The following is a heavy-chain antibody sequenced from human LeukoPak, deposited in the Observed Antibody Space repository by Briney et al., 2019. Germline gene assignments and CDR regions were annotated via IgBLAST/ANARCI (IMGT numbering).Heavy chain of an antibody. CDR3: AKDTSSGWYIWAFYYFDY. D-gene: IGHD6-19*01. CDR2: ISGSGGST. Sequence: PGGSLRLSCAASGFTVSSNYMSWVRQAPGKGLEWVSAISGSGGSTYYADSVKGRFTISRDNSKNTLYLQMNSLRAEDTAVYYCAKDTSSGWYIWAFYYFDYWGQGTLVTVSS. J-gene: IGHJ4*02. CDR1: GFTVSSNY. V-gene: IGHV3-23*01.